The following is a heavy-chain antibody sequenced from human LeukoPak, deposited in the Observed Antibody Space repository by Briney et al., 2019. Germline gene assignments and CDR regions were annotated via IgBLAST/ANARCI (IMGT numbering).Heavy chain of an antibody. V-gene: IGHV5-51*01. CDR3: ARQVADIIVVPAAMAFDS. Sequence: GESLKISCKASGYRFTSSWIGWVRQMLGKGLEWMGIIYPGDSDTKYSPSFQGQVTFSVDKSLNIAFLQWSSLKASDSATYYCARQVADIIVVPAAMAFDSWGQGTLLTVS. CDR2: IYPGDSDT. CDR1: GYRFTSSW. J-gene: IGHJ4*02. D-gene: IGHD2-2*01.